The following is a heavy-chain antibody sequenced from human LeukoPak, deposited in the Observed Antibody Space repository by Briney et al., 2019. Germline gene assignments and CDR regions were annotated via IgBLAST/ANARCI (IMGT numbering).Heavy chain of an antibody. CDR3: ARQSKKLVSSLWSGYRSHDAFDI. CDR1: GGSVSSSSYY. CDR2: IYYSGST. J-gene: IGHJ3*02. Sequence: SETLSLTCTVSGGSVSSSSYYWGWIRQPPGKGLEWIGSIYYSGSTYYNPSLKSRVTISVDTSKNQFSLKLSSVTAADTAVYYCARQSKKLVSSLWSGYRSHDAFDIWGQGTMVTVSS. V-gene: IGHV4-39*01. D-gene: IGHD3-3*01.